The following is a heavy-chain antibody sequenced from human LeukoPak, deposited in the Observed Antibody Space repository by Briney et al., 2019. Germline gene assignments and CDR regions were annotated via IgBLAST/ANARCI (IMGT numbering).Heavy chain of an antibody. CDR1: GFTFSNAW. CDR2: IKSKTDGGTT. Sequence: GGSLRLSCAASGFTFSNAWMNWVRQAPGKGLEWVGHIKSKTDGGTTDYAAPVKDRFTISGDDSKTTLYLQMNSLKTEDTALYYCTTGRTYWGQGTLVTVSS. V-gene: IGHV3-15*01. J-gene: IGHJ4*02. CDR3: TTGRTY.